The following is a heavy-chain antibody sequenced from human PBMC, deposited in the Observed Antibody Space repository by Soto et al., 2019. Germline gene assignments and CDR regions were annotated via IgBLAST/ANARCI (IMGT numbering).Heavy chain of an antibody. Sequence: QVQLVQSGAEVKKPGASVKVSCKASGYTFTSYDINWVRQATGQGLEWMGWMNPNSGNTGYAQKFQGRVTITRNTSICTAYMELSSLRSEDTAVYYCARSRITMVRGEYYFDYWGQGTLVTVSS. CDR3: ARSRITMVRGEYYFDY. CDR2: MNPNSGNT. D-gene: IGHD3-10*01. CDR1: GYTFTSYD. J-gene: IGHJ4*02. V-gene: IGHV1-8*01.